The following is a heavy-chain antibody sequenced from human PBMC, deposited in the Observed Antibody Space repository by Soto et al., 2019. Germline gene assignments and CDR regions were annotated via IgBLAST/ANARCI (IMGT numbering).Heavy chain of an antibody. V-gene: IGHV3-74*01. J-gene: IGHJ3*02. CDR1: GFTFSSYW. Sequence: PGGSLRLSCAASGFTFSSYWMHWVRQAPGKGLVWVSRINSDGSSTSYADSVKGRFTISRDNAKNTLYLQMNSLRAEDTAVYYCAREWELPRGAFDIWGQGTMVTVSS. D-gene: IGHD1-26*01. CDR3: AREWELPRGAFDI. CDR2: INSDGSST.